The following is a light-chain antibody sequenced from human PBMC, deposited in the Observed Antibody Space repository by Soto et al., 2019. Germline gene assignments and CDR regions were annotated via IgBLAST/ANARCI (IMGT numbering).Light chain of an antibody. Sequence: EIVLTQSPGTLSLSPLERATLSFMSIQSVSSSYLAWYQQKPGQAPRLLIYDASNRATGIPARFSGSGSGTDFTLTISSLEPEDFAVYYCQQRSNWPSITFGQGTRLEIK. CDR1: QSVSSSY. V-gene: IGKV3-11*01. J-gene: IGKJ5*01. CDR2: DAS. CDR3: QQRSNWPSIT.